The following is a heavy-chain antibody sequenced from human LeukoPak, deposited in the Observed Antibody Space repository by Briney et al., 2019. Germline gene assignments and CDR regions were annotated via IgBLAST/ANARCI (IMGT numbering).Heavy chain of an antibody. CDR2: ISRGGSTI. Sequence: GGSLRLSCAASGFTFSGYEMNWVRQAPGKGLEWVSYISRGGSTIYYADSVKGRFTISRDKSKNTLYLQMNSLREEDTAVYYCGGDWKYWGQGTQVTVSS. CDR1: GFTFSGYE. CDR3: GGDWKY. V-gene: IGHV3-48*03. D-gene: IGHD1-1*01. J-gene: IGHJ4*02.